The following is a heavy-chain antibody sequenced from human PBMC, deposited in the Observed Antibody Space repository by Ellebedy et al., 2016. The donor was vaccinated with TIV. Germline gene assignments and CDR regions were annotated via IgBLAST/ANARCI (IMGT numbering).Heavy chain of an antibody. D-gene: IGHD3-16*01. CDR1: GFTFSTYA. CDR3: AKDDDGGEAFDI. V-gene: IGHV3-30*02. CDR2: VLFDGSEK. J-gene: IGHJ3*02. Sequence: GESLKISXAASGFTFSTYAMHWVRQAPGKGLEWVAFVLFDGSEKYYADSVRGRFTISRDNSKNMVSLQMDSLRVEDTALYYCAKDDDGGEAFDIWGRGTKVTVS.